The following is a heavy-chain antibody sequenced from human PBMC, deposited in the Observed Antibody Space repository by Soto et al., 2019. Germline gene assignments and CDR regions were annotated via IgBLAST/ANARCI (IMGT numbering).Heavy chain of an antibody. J-gene: IGHJ5*02. Sequence: SETLSLTCAVYCGSVNGYYWNWIRQPAGKGLEWIGKINHTGGTHYNPSLKSRVTMSVGTSKNHFSLRLSSVTAADTAIYYCATRITVFGLLIPPFDPWGQGTPVTVSS. V-gene: IGHV4-34*01. D-gene: IGHD3-3*01. CDR3: ATRITVFGLLIPPFDP. CDR1: CGSVNGYY. CDR2: INHTGGT.